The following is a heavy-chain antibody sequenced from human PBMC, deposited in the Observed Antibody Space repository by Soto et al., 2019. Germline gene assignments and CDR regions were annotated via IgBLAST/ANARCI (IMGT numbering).Heavy chain of an antibody. D-gene: IGHD3-16*02. CDR3: AISTGGFGGLFVVPSDY. V-gene: IGHV3-23*01. CDR1: GFTYESYA. CDR2: INSGSTVA. J-gene: IGHJ4*02. Sequence: EVQLLESGGGLVQPGGSLRLSCAASGFTYESYAMSWVRQAPGKGLEWVSGINSGSTVAHYADSVKGRFAISRDNSKNTLSLEMNSLSADDTGLYYCAISTGGFGGLFVVPSDYWGQGTLVTVSS.